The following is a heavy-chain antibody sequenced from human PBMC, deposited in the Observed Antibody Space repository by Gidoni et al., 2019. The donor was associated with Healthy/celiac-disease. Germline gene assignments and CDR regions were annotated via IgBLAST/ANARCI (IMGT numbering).Heavy chain of an antibody. Sequence: QVQLQESGPGLVKPSETLSLTCAVSGYSISSGYYWGWIRQPPGKGLEWIGSIYHSGSTYYHPSLKSRVTISVDTSKNQFSLKLSSVTAADTAVYYCARGISGMRAFDIWGQGTMVTVSS. D-gene: IGHD1-26*01. CDR2: IYHSGST. V-gene: IGHV4-38-2*01. CDR3: ARGISGMRAFDI. CDR1: GYSISSGYY. J-gene: IGHJ3*02.